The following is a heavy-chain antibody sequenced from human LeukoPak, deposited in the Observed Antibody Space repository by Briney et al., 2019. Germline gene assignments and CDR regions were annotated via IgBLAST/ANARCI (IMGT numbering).Heavy chain of an antibody. CDR3: AGVEGWRYSYGYFDF. CDR1: GESVNNFY. CDR2: IQYGGTT. Sequence: SETLSLTCTVSGESVNNFYGSCMRQSPGEGGEWSGYIQYGGTTTYNPTLKSRVTVSADTSKNQVSLTLTSVTAADTAVYYGAGVEGWRYSYGYFDFWGQGTLATVSS. D-gene: IGHD5-18*01. J-gene: IGHJ4*02. V-gene: IGHV4-59*02.